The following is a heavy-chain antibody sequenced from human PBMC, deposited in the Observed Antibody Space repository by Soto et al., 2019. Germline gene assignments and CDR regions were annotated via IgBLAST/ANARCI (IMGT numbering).Heavy chain of an antibody. D-gene: IGHD3-10*01. CDR1: GGSFSSYA. Sequence: GASVKVSCKASGGSFSSYAISWVRQAPGQGLEWMGGIIPIFGTANYAQKFQGRVTITADKSTSTAYMELSSLRSEDTAVYYCARDPIRDELGVWFDPWGQGTLVTVSS. J-gene: IGHJ5*02. CDR3: ARDPIRDELGVWFDP. CDR2: IIPIFGTA. V-gene: IGHV1-69*06.